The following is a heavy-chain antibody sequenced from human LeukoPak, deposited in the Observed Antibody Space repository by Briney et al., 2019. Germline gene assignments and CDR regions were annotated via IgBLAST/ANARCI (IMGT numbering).Heavy chain of an antibody. CDR1: GGSISSYF. CDR3: ARHKKGDGGNLYLDY. Sequence: PSEALSLTCTVSGGSISSYFWSWIRKPPGKGLDWVGSIYYRGSTNYNPSVESRVTMSLDTSKNQFSLRLSSVTAADTAVYYCARHKKGDGGNLYLDYWGQGTLVTVSS. J-gene: IGHJ4*02. V-gene: IGHV4-59*08. D-gene: IGHD4-23*01. CDR2: IYYRGST.